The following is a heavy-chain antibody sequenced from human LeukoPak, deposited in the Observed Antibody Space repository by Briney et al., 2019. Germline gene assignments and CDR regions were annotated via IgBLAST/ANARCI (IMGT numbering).Heavy chain of an antibody. Sequence: PSETLSLTCAVYGGSFSGYYWSWIRQPPGKGLEWIGEINHSGSTNYNPSLKSRVTISVDTSKNQFSLKLSSVTAADTAVYYCARVRDGYNYAGYYYYMDVWGKGTTVTVSS. CDR3: ARVRDGYNYAGYYYYMDV. D-gene: IGHD5-24*01. CDR2: INHSGST. CDR1: GGSFSGYY. V-gene: IGHV4-34*01. J-gene: IGHJ6*03.